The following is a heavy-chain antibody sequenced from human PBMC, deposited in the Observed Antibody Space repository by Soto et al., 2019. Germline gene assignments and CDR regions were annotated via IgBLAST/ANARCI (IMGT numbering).Heavy chain of an antibody. J-gene: IGHJ4*02. D-gene: IGHD5-18*01. CDR2: IIPTLGIT. CDR1: GGTFSSYT. Sequence: QVQLVQSGAEVKKPGSSVKVSCKASGGTFSSYTFSWVRQAPGQGLEWMGRIIPTLGITNYAQNFQGRVTITADKSTTADKSTTTAYMEMSSLTPEDTAVYYCERDLGDTHMATGYWGQGTLVTVSS. CDR3: ERDLGDTHMATGY. V-gene: IGHV1-69*08.